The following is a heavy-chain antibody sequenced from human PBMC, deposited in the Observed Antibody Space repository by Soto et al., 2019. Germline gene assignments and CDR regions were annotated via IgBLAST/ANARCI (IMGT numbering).Heavy chain of an antibody. D-gene: IGHD6-13*01. J-gene: IGHJ4*02. CDR2: IYHSGST. CDR3: ARVAAAGTYFDY. V-gene: IGHV4-4*02. CDR1: GGSISSNNW. Sequence: QVQLQESGPGLVKPSGTLSLTCAVSGGSISSNNWWSWVRQPPGKGLEWIGEIYHSGSTNYNPSHKSRLTISVDKSKNQSSPKLSSVTAADTAVYYCARVAAAGTYFDYWGQGTLVTVSS.